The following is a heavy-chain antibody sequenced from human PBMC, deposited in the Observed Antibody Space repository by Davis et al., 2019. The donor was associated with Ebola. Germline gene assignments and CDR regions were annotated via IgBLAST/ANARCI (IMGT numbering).Heavy chain of an antibody. Sequence: GGSLRLSCAASGFTFTASAMHWVRQASGKGLARVGRIRSKANGYATAYAASVKGRFTISRDDSKNTAYLQMNSLKTEDTAVYYCTSSSWYGAEDYWGQGTLVTVSS. V-gene: IGHV3-73*01. CDR2: IRSKANGYAT. CDR1: GFTFTASA. CDR3: TSSSWYGAEDY. D-gene: IGHD6-13*01. J-gene: IGHJ4*02.